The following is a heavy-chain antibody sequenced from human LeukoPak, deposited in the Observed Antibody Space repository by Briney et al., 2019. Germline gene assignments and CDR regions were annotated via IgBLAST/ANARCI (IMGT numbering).Heavy chain of an antibody. D-gene: IGHD1-26*01. Sequence: EASVKVSCKASGYTFTNYDINWVRQATGQGLEWMGWMSTSSGNTGYAQKFQGRLTMTRDTSITTVYMELSSLRSDDTAVYYCAGVAGSIDYWGQGALVTVSS. CDR3: AGVAGSIDY. CDR2: MSTSSGNT. CDR1: GYTFTNYD. J-gene: IGHJ4*02. V-gene: IGHV1-8*01.